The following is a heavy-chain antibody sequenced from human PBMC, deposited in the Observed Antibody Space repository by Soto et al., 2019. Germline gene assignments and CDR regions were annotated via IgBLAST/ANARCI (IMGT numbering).Heavy chain of an antibody. CDR3: ARDPRAIAFGGSSPASRAFDI. Sequence: GGSLRLSCAASGFTFSSYSMNWVRQAPGKGLEWVSSISSSSSYIYYADSVKGRFTISRDNAKNSLYLQMNSLRAEDTAVYYCARDPRAIAFGGSSPASRAFDIWGQGTMVTVSS. V-gene: IGHV3-21*01. J-gene: IGHJ3*02. CDR2: ISSSSSYI. CDR1: GFTFSSYS. D-gene: IGHD3-16*01.